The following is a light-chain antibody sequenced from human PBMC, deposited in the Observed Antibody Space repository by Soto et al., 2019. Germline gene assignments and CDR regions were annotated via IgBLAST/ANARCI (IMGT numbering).Light chain of an antibody. CDR3: PLFGISHSPRYT. V-gene: IGKV3-20*01. J-gene: IGKJ2*01. CDR2: GAS. CDR1: QSVSSSY. Sequence: EIVLTQSPGTLSLSPGERATLSCRATQSVSSSYLAWYQQKPGQAPRLLIYGASRRATGFPDRFSGSGSGTDLPLTISRLEPEDFAVYSCPLFGISHSPRYTFGQGTKLEIK.